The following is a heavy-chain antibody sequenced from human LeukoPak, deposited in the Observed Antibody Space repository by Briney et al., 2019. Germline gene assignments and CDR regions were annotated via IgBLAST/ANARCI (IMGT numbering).Heavy chain of an antibody. Sequence: ASVKVSCKVSGYTLTELSMHWVRQAPGKGLEWMGGFDPEDGETIYAQKFQGRVTMTEDTSTDTAYMELSSLRSVDTAVYYCARDRKSRPGIAAYTDYWGQGTLVTVSS. D-gene: IGHD6-13*01. J-gene: IGHJ4*02. V-gene: IGHV1-24*01. CDR1: GYTLTELS. CDR3: ARDRKSRPGIAAYTDY. CDR2: FDPEDGET.